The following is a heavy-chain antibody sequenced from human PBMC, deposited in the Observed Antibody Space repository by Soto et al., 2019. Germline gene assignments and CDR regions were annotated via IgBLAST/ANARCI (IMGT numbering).Heavy chain of an antibody. J-gene: IGHJ4*02. Sequence: QVQLVESGGGVVQPGRSLRLSCAASGFTFRNYGMHWVRQAPGKGLECVAVISYDGSNKYYADSVKGRFTISRDNSKNALYLPMSSLRAIEAAVYDWARMGDTADWGQGTLVTVSS. D-gene: IGHD5-18*01. V-gene: IGHV3-30*03. CDR3: ARMGDTAD. CDR2: ISYDGSNK. CDR1: GFTFRNYG.